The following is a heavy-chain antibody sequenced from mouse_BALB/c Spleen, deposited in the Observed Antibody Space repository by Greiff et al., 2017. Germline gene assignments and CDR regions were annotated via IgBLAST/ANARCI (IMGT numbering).Heavy chain of an antibody. V-gene: IGHV1-22*01. J-gene: IGHJ4*01. CDR1: GYTFTEYT. D-gene: IGHD2-14*01. CDR3: ASNRYDGYYAMDY. Sequence: VQLQQSGPELVKPGASVKISCKPSGYTFTEYTMHWVKQSHGKSLEWIGGINPNNGGTSYNQKFKGKATLTVDKSSSTAYMELRSLTSEDSAVYYWASNRYDGYYAMDYWGQGTSVTVSS. CDR2: INPNNGGT.